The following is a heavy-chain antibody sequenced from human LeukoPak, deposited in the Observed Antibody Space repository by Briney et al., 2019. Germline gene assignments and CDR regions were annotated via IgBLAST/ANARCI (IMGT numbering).Heavy chain of an antibody. CDR2: IIPIFGTA. Sequence: SVKVSCKASGGTFSSYATSWVRQAPGQGLEWMGGIIPIFGTANYAQKFQGRVTITADESTSTAYMELSSLRSEDTAVYYCARDWNSSGYPSAWFDPWGQGTLVTVFS. CDR1: GGTFSSYA. J-gene: IGHJ5*02. V-gene: IGHV1-69*13. CDR3: ARDWNSSGYPSAWFDP. D-gene: IGHD3-22*01.